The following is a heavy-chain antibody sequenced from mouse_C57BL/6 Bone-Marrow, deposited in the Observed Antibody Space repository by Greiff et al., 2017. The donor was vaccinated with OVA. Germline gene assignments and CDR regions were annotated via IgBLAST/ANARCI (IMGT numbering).Heavy chain of an antibody. D-gene: IGHD2-1*01. CDR1: GFTFTDYY. V-gene: IGHV7-3*01. CDR3: ARWFGNYDYFDY. Sequence: EVQGVESGGGLVQPGGSLSLSCAASGFTFTDYYMSWVRQPPGKALEWLGFIRNKANGYTTEYSASVKGRFTISRDNSQSILYLQMNALRAEDSATYYCARWFGNYDYFDYWGQGTTLTVSS. CDR2: IRNKANGYTT. J-gene: IGHJ2*01.